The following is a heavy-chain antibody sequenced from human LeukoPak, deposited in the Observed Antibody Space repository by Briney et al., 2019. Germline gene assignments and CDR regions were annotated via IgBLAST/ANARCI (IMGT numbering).Heavy chain of an antibody. CDR3: ARVGSGYYREYFQH. Sequence: ASVKVSCKASGYTFTGYYMHWVRQAPGQGLEWMGRINPNSGGTNYAQKFQGRVTMTRDTSISTAYMELSRLRSDDTAVYYCARVGSGYYREYFQHWGQGTLVTVSS. J-gene: IGHJ1*01. V-gene: IGHV1-2*06. CDR1: GYTFTGYY. CDR2: INPNSGGT. D-gene: IGHD3-22*01.